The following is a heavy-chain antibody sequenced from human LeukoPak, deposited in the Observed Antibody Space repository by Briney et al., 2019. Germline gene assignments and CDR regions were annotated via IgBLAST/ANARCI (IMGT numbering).Heavy chain of an antibody. Sequence: AGRSLRLSCAASGFTFSSYGMHWVRQAPGKGLEWVAVIWYDGSNKYYADSVKGRFTISRDNAKNSLYLQMNSLRAEDTAVYYCARESGSGSYYDYWGQGTLVTVSS. CDR3: ARESGSGSYYDY. D-gene: IGHD3-10*01. J-gene: IGHJ4*02. V-gene: IGHV3-33*01. CDR2: IWYDGSNK. CDR1: GFTFSSYG.